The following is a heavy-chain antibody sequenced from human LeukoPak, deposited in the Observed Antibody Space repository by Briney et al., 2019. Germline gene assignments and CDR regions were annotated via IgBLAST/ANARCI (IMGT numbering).Heavy chain of an antibody. Sequence: GASVKVSCKASGYTFTSYDINWVRQATGQGLEWMGWMNPNSGNTGYAQKFQGRVTMTRDTSISTAYVELSRLRSDDTAVYYCARDLQAISPYYFDYWGQGTLVTVSS. V-gene: IGHV1-8*01. D-gene: IGHD3-3*01. J-gene: IGHJ4*02. CDR3: ARDLQAISPYYFDY. CDR2: MNPNSGNT. CDR1: GYTFTSYD.